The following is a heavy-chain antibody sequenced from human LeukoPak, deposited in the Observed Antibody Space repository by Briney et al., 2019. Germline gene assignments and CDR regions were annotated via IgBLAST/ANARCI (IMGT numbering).Heavy chain of an antibody. Sequence: GGSLRLSCAASGFTFSSYAMSWVRQAPGKGLEWVSAISGSGGSTYYADSVKGRFTISRDNSKNALYLQMNSLRAEDTAVYYCAKDQGVLRFLEWFPEDAFDIWGQGTMVTVSS. CDR3: AKDQGVLRFLEWFPEDAFDI. J-gene: IGHJ3*02. CDR1: GFTFSSYA. V-gene: IGHV3-23*01. CDR2: ISGSGGST. D-gene: IGHD3-3*01.